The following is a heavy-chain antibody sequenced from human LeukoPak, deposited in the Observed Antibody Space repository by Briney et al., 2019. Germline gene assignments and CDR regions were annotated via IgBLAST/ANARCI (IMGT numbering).Heavy chain of an antibody. J-gene: IGHJ4*02. CDR3: AREGLNYYDSSGYYYAFDY. CDR2: IWYDGSNK. D-gene: IGHD3-22*01. V-gene: IGHV3-33*01. CDR1: GFTFSTYG. Sequence: PGGSLRLSCAASGFTFSTYGMHWVRQAPGKGLEWVAVIWYDGSNKYYADSVKGRFTISRDNSKNTLYLQMNSLRAEDTAVYYCAREGLNYYDSSGYYYAFDYWGQGTLVTVSS.